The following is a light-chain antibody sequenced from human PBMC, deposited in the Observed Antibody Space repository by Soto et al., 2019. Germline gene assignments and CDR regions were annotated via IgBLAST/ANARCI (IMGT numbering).Light chain of an antibody. J-gene: IGKJ4*01. CDR3: QQYNNWPPLT. Sequence: EIVMTQSPATLSVSPGERATLSCRASQSVSSNLAWYQQKPGQAPRLLIYGASIRATGIPARFSGRGSGTECTLTISSLQSEDFAVYYCQQYNNWPPLTFGGGTKVEIK. V-gene: IGKV3D-15*01. CDR2: GAS. CDR1: QSVSSN.